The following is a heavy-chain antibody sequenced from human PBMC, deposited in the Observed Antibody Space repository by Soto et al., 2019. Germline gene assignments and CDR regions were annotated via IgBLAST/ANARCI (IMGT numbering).Heavy chain of an antibody. J-gene: IGHJ4*02. D-gene: IGHD2-2*01. CDR1: GFTFSSYA. CDR2: ISGSGGST. CDR3: AKEAGGLYCSSTSCHYYDY. V-gene: IGHV3-23*01. Sequence: GGSLRLSCAASGFTFSSYAMSWVRQAPGKGLEWVSAISGSGGSTYYADSVKGRFTISRDNSKNTLYLQMNSLRAEDTAVYYCAKEAGGLYCSSTSCHYYDYWGQGTLVTVSS.